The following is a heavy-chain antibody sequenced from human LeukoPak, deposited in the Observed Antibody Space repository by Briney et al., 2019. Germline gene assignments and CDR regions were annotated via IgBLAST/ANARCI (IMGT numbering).Heavy chain of an antibody. J-gene: IGHJ4*02. CDR3: ARTVVAVAASTALDY. D-gene: IGHD2-15*01. V-gene: IGHV4-31*03. Sequence: PPQTLSLTCTVSGGSISSAGYYWSWIRQHPGKGLEWIGYIHYSGSTYYNPSLKSRVTMSVDTSKNQFSLKLSSVTAADTAVYYCARTVVAVAASTALDYWGQGVLVTVSS. CDR1: GGSISSAGYY. CDR2: IHYSGST.